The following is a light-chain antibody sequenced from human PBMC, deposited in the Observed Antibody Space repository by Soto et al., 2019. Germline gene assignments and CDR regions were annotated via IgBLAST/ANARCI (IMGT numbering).Light chain of an antibody. J-gene: IGLJ1*01. V-gene: IGLV2-14*01. Sequence: QSVLTQPASVSGSPGQSITISCTGSSSDVGRYNYVSWYQHHPGKAPKLMIYEVSNRPSGVSNRFSGSKSGNTASVTISGLQAEDEADYHCSSYTNSSTLYVFGTGTKVTVL. CDR1: SSDVGRYNY. CDR3: SSYTNSSTLYV. CDR2: EVS.